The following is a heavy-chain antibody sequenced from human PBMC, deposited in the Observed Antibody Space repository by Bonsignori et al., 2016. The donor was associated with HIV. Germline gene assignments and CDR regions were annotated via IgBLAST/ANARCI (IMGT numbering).Heavy chain of an antibody. CDR3: ARAQVGMVVPAALFDY. J-gene: IGHJ4*02. CDR2: IYYSGST. Sequence: WIRQPPGKGLEWIGSIYYSGSTYYNPSLKSRVTISVDTSKNQFSLKLSSVTAADTAVYYCARAQVGMVVPAALFDYWGQGTLVTVSS. V-gene: IGHV4-39*07. D-gene: IGHD2-2*01.